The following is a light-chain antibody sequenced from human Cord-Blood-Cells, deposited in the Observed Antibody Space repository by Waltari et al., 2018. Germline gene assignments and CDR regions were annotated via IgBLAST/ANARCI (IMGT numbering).Light chain of an antibody. CDR2: DVS. V-gene: IGLV2-14*01. CDR3: SSYTSSSTLVV. CDR1: SSDVGGYNY. Sequence: QSALTQPASVSGSPGQSITISCTGTSSDVGGYNYVSWYQKHPGKAPKLMISDVSNRPAGVSMRFPGSKSGNTAPLTISGLQAEDEADYYCSSYTSSSTLVVFGGGTKLTVL. J-gene: IGLJ2*01.